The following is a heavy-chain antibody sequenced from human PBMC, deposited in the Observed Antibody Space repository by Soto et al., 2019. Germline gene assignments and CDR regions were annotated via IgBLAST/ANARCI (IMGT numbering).Heavy chain of an antibody. CDR2: IKQDGSKK. Sequence: EVQLEESGGGLVQPGGSRSLSCAASGFTLSMYWMTWVRQAPGRGLEWVANIKQDGSKKSYLDSVRGRFTISRDNVRNSLYLHMDSLRAEDTALYYCARDVSPGSSSLYLDAFDIWGQGTMVIASS. CDR1: GFTLSMYW. CDR3: ARDVSPGSSSLYLDAFDI. D-gene: IGHD6-13*01. V-gene: IGHV3-7*05. J-gene: IGHJ3*02.